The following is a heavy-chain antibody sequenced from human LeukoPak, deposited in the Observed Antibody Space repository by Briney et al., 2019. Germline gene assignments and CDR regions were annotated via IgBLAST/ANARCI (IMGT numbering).Heavy chain of an antibody. CDR2: ISGSGGST. J-gene: IGHJ4*02. CDR1: GFTVSSNY. CDR3: AKGSGGSCYAAVGH. Sequence: GGSLRLSCAASGFTVSSNYMSWVRQAPGKGLEWVSAISGSGGSTYYADSVKGRFTISRDNSKNTLYLQMNSLRAEDTAVYYCAKGSGGSCYAAVGHWGQGTLVTVSS. V-gene: IGHV3-23*01. D-gene: IGHD2-15*01.